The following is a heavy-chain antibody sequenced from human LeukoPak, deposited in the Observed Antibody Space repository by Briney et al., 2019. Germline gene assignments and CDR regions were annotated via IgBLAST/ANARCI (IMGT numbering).Heavy chain of an antibody. D-gene: IGHD3-10*01. CDR2: IYYSGST. Sequence: SETLSLTCTVSGGSISSYYWSWIRQPPGKGLEWIGYIYYSGSTNYNPSLKSRVTISVDTSKNQFSLKLSSVTAADTAVYYCARYHYYGSGSYGPVGYYFDYWGQGTLVTVSS. J-gene: IGHJ4*02. CDR3: ARYHYYGSGSYGPVGYYFDY. V-gene: IGHV4-59*08. CDR1: GGSISSYY.